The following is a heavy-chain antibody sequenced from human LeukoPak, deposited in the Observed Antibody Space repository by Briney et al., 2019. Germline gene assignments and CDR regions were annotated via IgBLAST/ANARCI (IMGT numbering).Heavy chain of an antibody. CDR3: ARARGSMVRNDY. J-gene: IGHJ4*02. CDR2: ITSSGSTT. Sequence: GGSLRLSCAASGFTFSSYSMDWVRQAPGKGLEWVSDITSSGSTTYYADSVKGRFTISRDNAKNSLYLQMNSLRDEDTAVYYCARARGSMVRNDYWGQGTLVTVSS. D-gene: IGHD3-10*01. CDR1: GFTFSSYS. V-gene: IGHV3-48*02.